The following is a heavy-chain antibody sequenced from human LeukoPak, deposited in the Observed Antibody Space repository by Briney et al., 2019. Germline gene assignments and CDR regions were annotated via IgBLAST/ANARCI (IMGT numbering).Heavy chain of an antibody. V-gene: IGHV4-59*08. CDR1: GGSFSNYY. D-gene: IGHD5-18*01. CDR2: IYYSGST. Sequence: KPSETLSLTCTVSGGSFSNYYWSWIRQPPGKGLGWIGYIYYSGSTNYNPSLKSRVTISVDTSKNQFSLNLSSVTAADTAVYYCARHPTALVSYGFDPWGQGTLVTVSS. J-gene: IGHJ5*02. CDR3: ARHPTALVSYGFDP.